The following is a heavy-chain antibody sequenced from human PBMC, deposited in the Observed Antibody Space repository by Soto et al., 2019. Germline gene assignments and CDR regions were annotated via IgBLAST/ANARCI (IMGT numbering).Heavy chain of an antibody. Sequence: ASVKVSCKASGYTFTSYGISWVRQAPGQGLEWMGWISAYNGNTNYAQKLQGRVTMTTDTSTSTAYMELRSLRSDDTAVYYCARVVVDDYGDENWFDPWGQGTLVTVSS. CDR2: ISAYNGNT. D-gene: IGHD4-17*01. V-gene: IGHV1-18*01. CDR1: GYTFTSYG. CDR3: ARVVVDDYGDENWFDP. J-gene: IGHJ5*02.